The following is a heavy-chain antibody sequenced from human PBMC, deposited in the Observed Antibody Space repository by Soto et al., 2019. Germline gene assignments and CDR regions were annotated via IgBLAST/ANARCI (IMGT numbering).Heavy chain of an antibody. Sequence: PGESLKISCQGSGYSFTNYWIGWVRQTPGKGLEWVGIIYPANSGTRYSPSFQGQVTISADKSITTAYLQWSGLKASDTAMYYCASGSGSPNYYYPMDVWGQGTTVTVSS. CDR1: GYSFTNYW. J-gene: IGHJ6*02. D-gene: IGHD3-10*01. V-gene: IGHV5-51*01. CDR3: ASGSGSPNYYYPMDV. CDR2: IYPANSGT.